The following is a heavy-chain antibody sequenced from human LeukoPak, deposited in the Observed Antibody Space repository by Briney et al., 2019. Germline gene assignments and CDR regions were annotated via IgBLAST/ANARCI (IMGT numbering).Heavy chain of an antibody. Sequence: GGSLRLSCAASGFTFSSYGMHWVRQAPGKGLEWVAVISYDGSNKYYADSVKGRFTISRDNSKNTLYLQMNSLRAENTAVYYCAKPTLPYDFWSGYYNPWGQGTLVTVSS. CDR2: ISYDGSNK. V-gene: IGHV3-30*18. CDR1: GFTFSSYG. J-gene: IGHJ5*02. CDR3: AKPTLPYDFWSGYYNP. D-gene: IGHD3-3*01.